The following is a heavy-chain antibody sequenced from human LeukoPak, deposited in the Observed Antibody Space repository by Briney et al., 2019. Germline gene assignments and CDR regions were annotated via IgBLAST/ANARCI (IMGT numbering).Heavy chain of an antibody. J-gene: IGHJ3*02. CDR3: AKSRITTMRGDAFDI. Sequence: GGSLRLSCAASGFTFSSYAMNWVRQAPGKGLEWVSVISGSGGSTYYADSVKGRFAISRDNSKNTLYLQMSSLRAEDTAVYYCAKSRITTMRGDAFDIWGQGTMVTVSS. V-gene: IGHV3-23*01. CDR1: GFTFSSYA. D-gene: IGHD3-22*01. CDR2: ISGSGGST.